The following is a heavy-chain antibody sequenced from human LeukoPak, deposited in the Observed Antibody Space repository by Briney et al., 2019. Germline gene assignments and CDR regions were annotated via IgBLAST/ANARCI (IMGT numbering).Heavy chain of an antibody. CDR2: ISGSGGST. V-gene: IGHV3-23*01. Sequence: GGSLRLSCAASGFIFSSYAMSWVRQAPGKGLEWVSAISGSGGSTYYADSVKGRFTISRDNSKNTLYLQMNSLRAEDTAVYYCAKERIAARPGHDAFDIWGQGTMVTVSS. J-gene: IGHJ3*02. CDR1: GFIFSSYA. CDR3: AKERIAARPGHDAFDI. D-gene: IGHD6-6*01.